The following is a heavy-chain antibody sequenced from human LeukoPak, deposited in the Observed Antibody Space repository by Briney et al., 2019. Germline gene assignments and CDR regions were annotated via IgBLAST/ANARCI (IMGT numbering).Heavy chain of an antibody. Sequence: PGGSLRLSCAASGFTFDDYGMSWVRQAPGKGLEWVSGINWNGGSTGYADSVKGRFTISRDNSKNTLYLQMNSLRAEDTAVYYCAKTPYGPFDWVLPSLMVYMDVWGKGTTVTVSS. CDR3: AKTPYGPFDWVLPSLMVYMDV. J-gene: IGHJ6*03. V-gene: IGHV3-20*04. CDR2: INWNGGST. D-gene: IGHD3-9*01. CDR1: GFTFDDYG.